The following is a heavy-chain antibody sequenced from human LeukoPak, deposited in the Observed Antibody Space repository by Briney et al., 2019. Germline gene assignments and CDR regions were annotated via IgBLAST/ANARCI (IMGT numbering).Heavy chain of an antibody. V-gene: IGHV3-23*01. J-gene: IGHJ4*02. CDR3: AKDPYGWRYFDY. CDR2: LSGSGGDT. Sequence: GGSLRLSCAASGFTFSRNAMSWVRQAPGKGLEWVSSLSGSGGDTYYADSVKGRFTISRDNAKNTVYLQMNSLRAEVTAVYYCAKDPYGWRYFDYWGQGTLVTVSS. D-gene: IGHD3-16*01. CDR1: GFTFSRNA.